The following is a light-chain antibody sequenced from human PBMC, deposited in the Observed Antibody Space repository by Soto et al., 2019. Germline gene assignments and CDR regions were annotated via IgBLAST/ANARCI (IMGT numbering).Light chain of an antibody. CDR1: HSVSSH. Sequence: EVVLTQSPATLSLSPGERAALSCRASHSVSSHLARYQQKPGQAPTLLIYDASNRAAGIPARFSGSGSGTDFTLTISSLEPEDFAVYYCQQRDFWPRTFGQGTKLEIK. J-gene: IGKJ2*02. V-gene: IGKV3-11*01. CDR3: QQRDFWPRT. CDR2: DAS.